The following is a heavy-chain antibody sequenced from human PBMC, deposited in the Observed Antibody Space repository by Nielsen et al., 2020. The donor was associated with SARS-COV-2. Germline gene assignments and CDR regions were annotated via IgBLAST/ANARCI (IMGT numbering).Heavy chain of an antibody. CDR2: ISWNSGSI. V-gene: IGHV3-9*01. J-gene: IGHJ3*02. CDR3: AKADAFDI. CDR1: GFTFDDYA. Sequence: GGSLRLSCAASGFTFDDYAMHWVRHAPGKGLEWVSGISWNSGSIGYADSVKGRFTISRDNAKNSLYLQMNSLRAEDTALYYCAKADAFDIWGQGTMVTVSS.